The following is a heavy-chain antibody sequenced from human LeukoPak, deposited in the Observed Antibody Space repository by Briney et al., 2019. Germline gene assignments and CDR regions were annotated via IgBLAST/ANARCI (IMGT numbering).Heavy chain of an antibody. Sequence: GASVKVSCKASGGTFSSYAISWVRQAPGQGLEWMGRINVILDTANYAQKFQGRVTIIADISTSTSYMELSSLRSEDTAVYYCARDQGIGDASDIWGQGTMATVSS. CDR3: ARDQGIGDASDI. J-gene: IGHJ3*02. CDR1: GGTFSSYA. CDR2: INVILDTA. V-gene: IGHV1-69*04.